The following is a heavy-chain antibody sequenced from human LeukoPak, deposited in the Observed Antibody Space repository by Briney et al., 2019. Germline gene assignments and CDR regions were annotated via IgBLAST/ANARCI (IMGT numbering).Heavy chain of an antibody. V-gene: IGHV1-69*04. CDR1: GGTFSSYA. CDR2: IIPVLRVA. CDR3: ARGPHGNSGYDHFDF. Sequence: SVRVSCKASGGTFSSYAISWGRDAPGQRLEWMCRIIPVLRVANSAQKFQGTVTITADKSTGTVDMELSSLRSEDTAVYYCARGPHGNSGYDHFDFWGQGTLVTVSS. D-gene: IGHD5-12*01. J-gene: IGHJ4*02.